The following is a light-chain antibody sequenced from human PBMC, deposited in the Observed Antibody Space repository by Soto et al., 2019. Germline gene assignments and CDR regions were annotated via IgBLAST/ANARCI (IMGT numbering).Light chain of an antibody. CDR1: SSNIGAGDD. CDR3: QSYDSSLRGYWV. J-gene: IGLJ3*02. V-gene: IGLV1-40*01. Sequence: QSVLTQPPSVSGAPGQRVTISYTGSSSNIGAGDDVHWYQQLPGTAPKLLSYGDTNRPSGVPDRFSGSKSGTSSSLAITGLQAEDESDYYCQSYDSSLRGYWVFGGGTKLTVL. CDR2: GDT.